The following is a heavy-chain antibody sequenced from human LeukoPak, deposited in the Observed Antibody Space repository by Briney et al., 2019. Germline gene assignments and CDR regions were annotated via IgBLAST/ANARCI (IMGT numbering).Heavy chain of an antibody. D-gene: IGHD3-10*01. V-gene: IGHV3-53*01. Sequence: GGSLRLSCEGSGFSVSTNYMNWVRQAPGKGLEWVSILYSGGITYYADSVKGRFTVSRDSSKNTLYLHMNSLRAEDTAVYSCARVGDHYHWYLDVWGRGTLVTASS. J-gene: IGHJ2*01. CDR1: GFSVSTNY. CDR3: ARVGDHYHWYLDV. CDR2: LYSGGIT.